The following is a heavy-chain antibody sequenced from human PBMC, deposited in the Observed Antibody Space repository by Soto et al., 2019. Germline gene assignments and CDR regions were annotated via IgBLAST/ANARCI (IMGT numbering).Heavy chain of an antibody. V-gene: IGHV3-15*07. J-gene: IGHJ4*02. Sequence: EVQLVESGGGLVKPGGSLRLSCAASGVSFSYVWMNWVRQAPGKGLEWVGRIKSKTDGGTTVYAAPVKGSFTISRDDSTNTLYLQMNSLKTEDTAVYYCSTGRDDLLYWGQGTLVTVSS. D-gene: IGHD2-15*01. CDR2: IKSKTDGGTT. CDR3: STGRDDLLY. CDR1: GVSFSYVW.